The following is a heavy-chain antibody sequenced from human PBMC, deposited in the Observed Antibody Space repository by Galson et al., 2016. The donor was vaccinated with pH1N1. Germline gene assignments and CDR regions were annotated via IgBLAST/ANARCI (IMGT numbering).Heavy chain of an antibody. Sequence: SLRLSCAASGFTISSYWMHFVRQAPGKGLEWVANIKEDGSVTYYVDSVKGRFTISRDNGKNSLYLQMVSLRVEDTAGYFCVRAIGAADSSWGQGTLVTVSA. CDR3: VRAIGAADSS. V-gene: IGHV3-7*01. J-gene: IGHJ4*02. D-gene: IGHD6-13*01. CDR2: IKEDGSVT. CDR1: GFTISSYW.